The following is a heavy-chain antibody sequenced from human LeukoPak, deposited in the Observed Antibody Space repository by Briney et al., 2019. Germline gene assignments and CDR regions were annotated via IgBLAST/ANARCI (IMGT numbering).Heavy chain of an antibody. CDR2: ISGSGGST. J-gene: IGHJ4*02. CDR3: AKAGRGNSLSGFDY. V-gene: IGHV3-23*01. CDR1: GFTFSSYA. D-gene: IGHD4-23*01. Sequence: GGSLRLSCAAPGFTFSSYAMSWVRQAPGKGLEWVSAISGSGGSTYYADSVKGRFTISRDNSKNTLYLQMNSLRAEDTAVYYCAKAGRGNSLSGFDYWGQGTLVTVSS.